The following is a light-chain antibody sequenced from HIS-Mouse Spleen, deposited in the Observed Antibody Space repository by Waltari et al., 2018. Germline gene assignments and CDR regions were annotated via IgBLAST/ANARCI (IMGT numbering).Light chain of an antibody. CDR3: GTWDSSLSAVV. V-gene: IGLV1-51*01. CDR1: SSNLGNNH. CDR2: DNN. Sequence: QSVLTQPPSVSAAPGQKVTISFSGSSSNLGNNHGSWYQKPPGTAPKPLIYDNNKRPSGIPDRFSGSKSGTSATLGITGLQTGDEADYYCGTWDSSLSAVVFGGGTKLTVL. J-gene: IGLJ2*01.